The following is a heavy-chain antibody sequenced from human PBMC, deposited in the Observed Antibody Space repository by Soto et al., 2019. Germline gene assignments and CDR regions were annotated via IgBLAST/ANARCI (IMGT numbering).Heavy chain of an antibody. CDR1: GYTFTSYY. J-gene: IGHJ4*02. V-gene: IGHV1-46*01. Sequence: ASVKVSCKASGYTFTSYYMHWVRQAPGQGLEWMGIINPSGGSTSYAQKFQGRATMTSDTATSTVYKVLSSLRSEDTAVYYCSRDEIFDYWGQGTQVTVSS. CDR2: INPSGGST. CDR3: SRDEIFDY.